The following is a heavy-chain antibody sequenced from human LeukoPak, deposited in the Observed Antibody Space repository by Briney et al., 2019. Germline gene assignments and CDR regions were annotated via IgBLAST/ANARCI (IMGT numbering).Heavy chain of an antibody. CDR2: IKQDGSEE. CDR3: AREGPYDILTGFDY. D-gene: IGHD3-9*01. J-gene: IGHJ4*02. Sequence: GGSLRLSCAASGFTFSNYWMSWVRQAPGKGLEWVANIKQDGSEEYYMDSVKGRFTISRDNAKNSLYLQMNSLRAEDTAVYYCAREGPYDILTGFDYWGQGTLVTVSS. V-gene: IGHV3-7*01. CDR1: GFTFSNYW.